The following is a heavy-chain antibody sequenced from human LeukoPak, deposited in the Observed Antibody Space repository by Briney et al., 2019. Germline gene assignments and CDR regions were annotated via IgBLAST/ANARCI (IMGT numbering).Heavy chain of an antibody. D-gene: IGHD2-2*01. V-gene: IGHV3-21*01. J-gene: IGHJ4*02. CDR2: ISSSSSYI. CDR1: GFTFSSYG. Sequence: GRSLRLSCAASGFTFSSYGMHWVRQAPGKGLEWVSSISSSSSYIYYADSVKGRFTISRDNAKNSLYLQMNSLRAEDTAVYYCAREDIVVVPAASPIDYWGQGTLVTVSS. CDR3: AREDIVVVPAASPIDY.